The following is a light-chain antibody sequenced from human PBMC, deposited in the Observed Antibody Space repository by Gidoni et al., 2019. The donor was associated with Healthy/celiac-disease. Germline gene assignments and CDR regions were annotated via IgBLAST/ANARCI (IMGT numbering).Light chain of an antibody. CDR1: QSVRSN. V-gene: IGKV3-15*01. CDR2: GAS. CDR3: QQYNNWPQT. J-gene: IGKJ1*01. Sequence: LVMTQSPATLSVSPGERATLSCRASQSVRSNLSWYQQKPGQAPRLLIYGASTRATGIPARFSGSGSGTEFTLTISSLQSEDFAVYYCQQYNNWPQTFGQGTKVEIK.